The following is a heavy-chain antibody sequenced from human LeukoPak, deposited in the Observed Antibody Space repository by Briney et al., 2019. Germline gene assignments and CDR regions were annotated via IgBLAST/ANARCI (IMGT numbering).Heavy chain of an antibody. CDR1: GFTLSSYA. V-gene: IGHV3-23*01. J-gene: IGHJ4*02. D-gene: IGHD3-22*01. CDR2: ISGSGGST. Sequence: GGSLRLSRAASGFTLSSYAMSWVRQAPGKGLEWVSAISGSGGSTYYADSVKGRFTISRDNSKNTLYLQMNSLRAEDTAVYYCAKCSTMISSKYYFDYWGQGTLVTVSS. CDR3: AKCSTMISSKYYFDY.